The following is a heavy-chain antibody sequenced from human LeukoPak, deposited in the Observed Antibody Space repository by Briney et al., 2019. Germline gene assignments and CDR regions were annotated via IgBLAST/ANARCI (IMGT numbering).Heavy chain of an antibody. Sequence: GGSLRLSCAASGFTFSSYWMSWVRQAPGKGLEWVANIKQDGSEKYYVDSVKGRFTISRDNAKNSLYLQMNSLRAEDTAVYYCGTPLGQRGDDWFDLWGQGTLVTVSS. CDR1: GFTFSSYW. D-gene: IGHD3-16*01. V-gene: IGHV3-7*01. J-gene: IGHJ5*02. CDR2: IKQDGSEK. CDR3: GTPLGQRGDDWFDL.